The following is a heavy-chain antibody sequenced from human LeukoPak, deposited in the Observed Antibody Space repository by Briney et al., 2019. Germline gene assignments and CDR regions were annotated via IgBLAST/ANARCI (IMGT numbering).Heavy chain of an antibody. CDR1: GATFNTYA. V-gene: IGHV1-69*01. J-gene: IGHJ4*02. CDR2: IIPIYGTT. CDR3: AKVGDEDIRRGELLLRRCFLDN. D-gene: IGHD3-16*01. Sequence: SVKVSCKASGATFNTYAISWVRQAPGQGLEWVGGIIPIYGTTYSPQRFQDRVTFTADGSTNTAYLELRSLRSEDTAMYYCAKVGDEDIRRGELLLRRCFLDNWGQGTLVTVSS.